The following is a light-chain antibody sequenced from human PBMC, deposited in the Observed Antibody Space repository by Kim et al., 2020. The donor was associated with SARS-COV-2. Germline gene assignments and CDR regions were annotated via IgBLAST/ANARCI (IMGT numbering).Light chain of an antibody. Sequence: QSVLTQPPSVSAPPGQKVTISCSGSRSNIGVNSVSWYQHLPGVAPKLLIYDNDKRPSGIPDRFSGSKSGTSATLDITGLQTGDEADYYCGTWDSSLSAGGVFGGGTQLTVL. J-gene: IGLJ3*02. CDR3: GTWDSSLSAGGV. CDR1: RSNIGVNS. V-gene: IGLV1-51*01. CDR2: DND.